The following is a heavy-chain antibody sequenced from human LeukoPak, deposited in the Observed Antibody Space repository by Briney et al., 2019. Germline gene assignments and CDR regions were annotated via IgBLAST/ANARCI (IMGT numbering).Heavy chain of an antibody. V-gene: IGHV3-43*01. CDR3: AKGNILNGPPDY. J-gene: IGHJ4*02. CDR1: GFTFDDYT. Sequence: GGSLRLSSAASGFTFDDYTMHWVRQAPGKGLEWVSLINWDGGITSYADSVKGRFTISRDNTKNSLYLQMNSLTTEDTALYYCAKGNILNGPPDYWGQGNLVTVSS. CDR2: INWDGGIT. D-gene: IGHD3-9*01.